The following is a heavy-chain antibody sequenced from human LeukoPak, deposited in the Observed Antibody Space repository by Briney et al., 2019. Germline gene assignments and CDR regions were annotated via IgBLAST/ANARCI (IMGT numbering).Heavy chain of an antibody. Sequence: DSVKGRFTISRDNAKNSLYLQMSSLRAENTAVYYCARDYASDYWGQGTLVTVSS. CDR3: ARDYASDY. V-gene: IGHV3-7*01. J-gene: IGHJ4*02. D-gene: IGHD3-10*01.